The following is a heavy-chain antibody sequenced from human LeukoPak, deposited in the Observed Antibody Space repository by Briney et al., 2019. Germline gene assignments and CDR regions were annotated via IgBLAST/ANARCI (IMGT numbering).Heavy chain of an antibody. CDR2: IKQDGSKK. CDR1: GFPFSSYW. D-gene: IGHD4-23*01. J-gene: IGHJ4*02. Sequence: GGSLRLSCVASGFPFSSYWMTWVRQAPGKGLEWVANIKQDGSKKSYVDSVKGRFTISRDNVENSLYLQMNSLRDEDTAVYYCARVAAGYSVNYFDYWGQGTLVTVSS. CDR3: ARVAAGYSVNYFDY. V-gene: IGHV3-7*01.